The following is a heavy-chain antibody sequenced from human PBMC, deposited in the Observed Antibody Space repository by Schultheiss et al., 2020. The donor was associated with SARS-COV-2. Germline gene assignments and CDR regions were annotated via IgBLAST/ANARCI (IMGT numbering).Heavy chain of an antibody. CDR2: ISSSSSYI. CDR1: GFTFSSYA. D-gene: IGHD1-26*01. Sequence: GGSLRLSCAASGFTFSSYAMSWVRQAPGKGLEWVSSISSSSSYIYYADSVKGRFTISRDNAKNTLYLQMNSLRAEDTAVYYCAKLDGRYWGQGTLVTVSS. V-gene: IGHV3-21*04. J-gene: IGHJ4*02. CDR3: AKLDGRY.